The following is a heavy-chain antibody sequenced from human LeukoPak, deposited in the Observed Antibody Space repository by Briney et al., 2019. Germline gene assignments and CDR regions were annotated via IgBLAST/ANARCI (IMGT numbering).Heavy chain of an antibody. D-gene: IGHD3-22*01. CDR3: TRLRGYYQNWFDP. Sequence: GGSLRLSCAASGFTVSSNYMSWVRQAPGKGLEWVSVIYSGGSTYYADSVKGRFTISRDNSKNTLYLQMNSLRAEDTAVYYCTRLRGYYQNWFDPWGQGTLVTVSS. V-gene: IGHV3-66*02. CDR1: GFTVSSNY. CDR2: IYSGGST. J-gene: IGHJ5*02.